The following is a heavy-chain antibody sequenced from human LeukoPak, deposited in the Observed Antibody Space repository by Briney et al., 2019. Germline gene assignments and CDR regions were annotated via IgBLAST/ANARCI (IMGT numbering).Heavy chain of an antibody. D-gene: IGHD4-23*01. CDR2: IIPIFGTA. V-gene: IGHV1-69*06. Sequence: SVKVSCKASGGTFSSYAISWVRQAPGQGLEWMGGIIPIFGTANYAQKFQGRVTITADKSTSTAYMELSSLRSEDTAVYYCARDSRRGNARYFDYWGQGTLVTVSS. CDR3: ARDSRRGNARYFDY. CDR1: GGTFSSYA. J-gene: IGHJ4*02.